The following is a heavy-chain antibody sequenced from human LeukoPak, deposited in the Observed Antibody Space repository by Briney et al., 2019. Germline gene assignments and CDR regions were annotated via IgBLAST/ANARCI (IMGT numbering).Heavy chain of an antibody. J-gene: IGHJ5*02. V-gene: IGHV3-15*01. CDR3: ATEGIAAAGNWFDP. D-gene: IGHD6-13*01. CDR1: GFTFSNAW. Sequence: GGSLRLSCAASGFTFSNAWMSWVRQAPGKGLEWVGRIKSKTDGGTTDYAAPVKGRATISRDDSKNTLYLQMNSLETEDTAVYYCATEGIAAAGNWFDPWGQGTLVTVSS. CDR2: IKSKTDGGTT.